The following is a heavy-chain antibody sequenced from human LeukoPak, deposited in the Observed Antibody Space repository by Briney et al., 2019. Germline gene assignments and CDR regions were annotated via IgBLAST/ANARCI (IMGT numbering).Heavy chain of an antibody. D-gene: IGHD2-21*01. CDR1: GFTFSSYV. V-gene: IGHV3-23*01. CDR3: ARSYCADECFPYYLDY. J-gene: IGHJ4*02. CDR2: LSRSSDST. Sequence: GGSLRFSCAASGFTFSSYVMTWLRQAPGQGLEWVLALSRSSDSTVYAGSVKGRFTVSRDNSKNTLYLQMKSLRVEDTAIYYCARSYCADECFPYYLDYWGQGTLVTVSS.